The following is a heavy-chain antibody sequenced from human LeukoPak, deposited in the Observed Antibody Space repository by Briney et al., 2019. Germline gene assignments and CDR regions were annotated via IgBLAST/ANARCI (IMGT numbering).Heavy chain of an antibody. CDR3: GRDGVSAALDY. Sequence: GGSLRLSCAASGFTFGSFYMSWVRQAPGKGLEWLANIKHDGNEKYCVDSVKGRFTISRDNAKNSLYLQMNDLRDEDTAVYYCGRDGVSAALDYWGQGTLVAVSS. CDR1: GFTFGSFY. CDR2: IKHDGNEK. J-gene: IGHJ4*02. V-gene: IGHV3-7*01. D-gene: IGHD2-2*01.